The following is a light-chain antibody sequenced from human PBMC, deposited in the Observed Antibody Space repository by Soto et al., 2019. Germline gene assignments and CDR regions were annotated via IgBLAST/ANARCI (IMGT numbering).Light chain of an antibody. CDR3: QQYGSSLIT. V-gene: IGKV3-20*01. CDR2: GAS. J-gene: IGKJ5*01. Sequence: EIVLTQSPGTLSLSPGERATLSCRARLSVSSSYLAWYQQKPGQAPRLLIYGASSRATGIPDRFSGSGSGTDFTLTISKLEPEDFAVYYCQQYGSSLITFGQGTRLEIK. CDR1: LSVSSSY.